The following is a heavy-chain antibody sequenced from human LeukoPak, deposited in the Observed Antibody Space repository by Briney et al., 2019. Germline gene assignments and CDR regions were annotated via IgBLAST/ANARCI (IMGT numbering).Heavy chain of an antibody. CDR2: ISGGGGST. D-gene: IGHD1-14*01. Sequence: GGSLRLSCAASGFTFSNYAMSWVRQAPGKGLEWVSAISGGGGSTYYADSVKGRFTISRDNSKNTLYLQMNSLRAEDTAVYYCAKGITGTTRWYFDYWGQGTLVTVSS. J-gene: IGHJ4*02. CDR3: AKGITGTTRWYFDY. CDR1: GFTFSNYA. V-gene: IGHV3-23*01.